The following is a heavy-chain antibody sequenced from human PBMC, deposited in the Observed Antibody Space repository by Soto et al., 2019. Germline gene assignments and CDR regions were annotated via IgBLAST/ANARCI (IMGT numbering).Heavy chain of an antibody. D-gene: IGHD1-26*01. CDR1: GGSFSGYY. J-gene: IGHJ5*02. V-gene: IGHV4-34*01. CDR3: ARERVGPSKNWFDP. Sequence: SETLSLTCAVYGGSFSGYYWSWIRQPPGKGLEWIGEINHSGGTNYNPSLKSRVTISVDTSKNQFSLKLSSVTAADTAVYYCARERVGPSKNWFDPWGQGTLVTVSS. CDR2: INHSGGT.